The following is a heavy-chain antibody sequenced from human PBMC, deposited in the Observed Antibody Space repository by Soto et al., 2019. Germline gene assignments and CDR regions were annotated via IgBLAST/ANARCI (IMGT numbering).Heavy chain of an antibody. CDR2: ISGSGGST. CDR3: AKDDRSSSYYA. Sequence: GGCLRLSCAASGFTFSSYAMSWVRQAPGKGLEWVSAISGSGGSTYYADSVKGRFTISRDNSKNTLYLQMNSLRAEDTAVYYCAKDDRSSSYYAWGQGTLVTVSS. V-gene: IGHV3-23*01. CDR1: GFTFSSYA. D-gene: IGHD6-13*01. J-gene: IGHJ5*02.